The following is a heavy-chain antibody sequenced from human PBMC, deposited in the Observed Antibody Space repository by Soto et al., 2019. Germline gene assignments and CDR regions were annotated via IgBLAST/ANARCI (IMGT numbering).Heavy chain of an antibody. CDR1: GGSISSGGYY. CDR3: ARDEGVYAFDY. D-gene: IGHD2-8*01. Sequence: QVQLQESGPGLVKPSQTQSITCTVSGGSISSGGYYWSWIRQHPGKGLEWIGYIYYSGSTYYNPSLKSRVTISVDTSKNQFSLKLSSVTAADTAVYYCARDEGVYAFDYWGQGTLVTVSS. V-gene: IGHV4-31*03. J-gene: IGHJ4*02. CDR2: IYYSGST.